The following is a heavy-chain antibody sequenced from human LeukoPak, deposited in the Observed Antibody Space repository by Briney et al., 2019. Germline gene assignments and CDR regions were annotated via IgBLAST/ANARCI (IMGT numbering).Heavy chain of an antibody. CDR1: GGSFSGYY. CDR2: INHSGST. V-gene: IGHV4-34*01. CDR3: ARALPLRSGYSYGYPSYYYYYGMDV. Sequence: SETLSLTCAVYGGSFSGYYWSWIRQPPGKGLEWIGEINHSGSTNYNPSLKSRVTMSVDTSKNQFSLKLSSVTAADTAVYYCARALPLRSGYSYGYPSYYYYYGMDVWGQGTTVTVSS. D-gene: IGHD5-18*01. J-gene: IGHJ6*02.